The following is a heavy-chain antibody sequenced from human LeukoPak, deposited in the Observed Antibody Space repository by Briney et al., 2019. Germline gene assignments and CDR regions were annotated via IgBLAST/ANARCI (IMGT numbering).Heavy chain of an antibody. Sequence: GGPLRLSCAASGFTFSGSAMHWVRQASGKGLEWVGRIRSKANSYATAYAASVKGRFTISRDDSKNTAYLQMNSLKTEDTAVYYCTRQGGYCGSTSCYHFDYWGQGTLVTVSS. CDR2: IRSKANSYAT. V-gene: IGHV3-73*01. J-gene: IGHJ4*02. D-gene: IGHD2-2*01. CDR3: TRQGGYCGSTSCYHFDY. CDR1: GFTFSGSA.